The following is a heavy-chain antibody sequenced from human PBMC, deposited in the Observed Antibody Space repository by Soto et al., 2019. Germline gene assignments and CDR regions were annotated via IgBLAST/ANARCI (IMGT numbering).Heavy chain of an antibody. CDR1: GGSFSGYY. D-gene: IGHD2-15*01. J-gene: IGHJ5*02. Sequence: SETLSLTCAVYGGSFSGYYWSWIRQPPGKGLEWIGEINHSGSTNYNPSLKSRVTISVDTSKNQFSLKLSSVTAADTAVYYCARGQKLGYCSGGSCYSSSHWFDPWGQGTLVTVSS. CDR3: ARGQKLGYCSGGSCYSSSHWFDP. CDR2: INHSGST. V-gene: IGHV4-34*01.